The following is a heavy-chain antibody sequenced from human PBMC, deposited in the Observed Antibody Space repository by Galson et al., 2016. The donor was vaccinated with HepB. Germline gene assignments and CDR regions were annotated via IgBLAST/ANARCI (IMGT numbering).Heavy chain of an antibody. CDR3: ARGYYDSSGLDAFDI. J-gene: IGHJ3*02. CDR2: IKEDGSDK. CDR1: GFTFSKNW. V-gene: IGHV3-7*01. D-gene: IGHD3-22*01. Sequence: SLRLSCAVSGFTFSKNWMSWVRQAPGKGLEWVANIKEDGSDKFYVDSVKGRFTISRDNAKNSLYLQMSSLRAEDTAVYYCARGYYDSSGLDAFDIWGQGTMVTVSS.